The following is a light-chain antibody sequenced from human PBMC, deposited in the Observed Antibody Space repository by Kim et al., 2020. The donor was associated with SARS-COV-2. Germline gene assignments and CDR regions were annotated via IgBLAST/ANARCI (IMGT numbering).Light chain of an antibody. Sequence: EIVMTQSPATLSVSPGERATLSCRASQSVSGNLAWYQQKPGQAPRLLIYGASSRATGFPARFSGSGSGTEFTLTISSLQSEDFAVYYCQQCNNWPRTFGQGTKLEI. CDR2: GAS. V-gene: IGKV3-15*01. CDR1: QSVSGN. J-gene: IGKJ2*02. CDR3: QQCNNWPRT.